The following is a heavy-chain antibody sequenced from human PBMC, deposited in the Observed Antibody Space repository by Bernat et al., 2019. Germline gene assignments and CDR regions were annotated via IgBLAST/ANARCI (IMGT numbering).Heavy chain of an antibody. CDR3: AKDPMFWSGYSDN. J-gene: IGHJ4*02. CDR1: GFTFSSYG. D-gene: IGHD3-3*01. Sequence: QVQLVESGGGVVQPGRSLRLSCAASGFTFSSYGMHWVRQAPGKGLEWVAVISYDGSNKYYADSVQGRFTISRDNSKNTLYLQMNSLRAEDTAVYYCAKDPMFWSGYSDNWGQGTLVTVSS. CDR2: ISYDGSNK. V-gene: IGHV3-30*18.